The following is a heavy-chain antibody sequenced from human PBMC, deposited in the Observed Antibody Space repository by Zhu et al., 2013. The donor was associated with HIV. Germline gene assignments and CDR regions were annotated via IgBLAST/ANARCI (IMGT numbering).Heavy chain of an antibody. CDR2: IVVGSGNT. Sequence: QLVQSGPEVKKPGTSVKVSCKASGFTFTSSTAQWVRQARGQRHEWIGWIVVGSGNTNYAQKFQERVTITRDMSTSTAYMELSSLRSEDTAVYYCARVPRGYSSSNWYFDLWGRGTLVTVSX. D-gene: IGHD6-13*01. V-gene: IGHV1-58*01. CDR3: ARVPRGYSSSNWYFDL. CDR1: GFTFTSST. J-gene: IGHJ2*01.